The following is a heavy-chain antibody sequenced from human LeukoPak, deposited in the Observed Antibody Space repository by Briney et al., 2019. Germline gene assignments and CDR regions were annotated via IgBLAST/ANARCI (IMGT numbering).Heavy chain of an antibody. CDR1: GFTFSSYW. CDR3: ARARKAAYYDFWSGYGFDP. CDR2: IKQDGSEK. Sequence: PGGSLRLSCAASGFTFSSYWMSWVRQAPGKGLEWVANIKQDGSEKYYVDSVKGRFTISRDNAKNSLYLQMNSLRAEDTAVYYCARARKAAYYDFWSGYGFDPWGQGTLVTVSS. D-gene: IGHD3-3*01. J-gene: IGHJ5*02. V-gene: IGHV3-7*01.